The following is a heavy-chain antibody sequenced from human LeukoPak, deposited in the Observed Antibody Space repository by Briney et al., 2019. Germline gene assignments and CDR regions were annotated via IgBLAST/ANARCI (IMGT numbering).Heavy chain of an antibody. V-gene: IGHV3-23*01. J-gene: IGHJ4*02. D-gene: IGHD1-14*01. CDR2: ISGSGGST. CDR3: AKDNPPAGIYFDY. Sequence: GGSLRLSCAASGFTFSSYTMSWVRQAPGKGLEWVLSISGSGGSTYYADSVKGRFTISRDNSKNTLYLQMNSLRAEDTAVFYCAKDNPPAGIYFDYWGQGTLVTVSS. CDR1: GFTFSSYT.